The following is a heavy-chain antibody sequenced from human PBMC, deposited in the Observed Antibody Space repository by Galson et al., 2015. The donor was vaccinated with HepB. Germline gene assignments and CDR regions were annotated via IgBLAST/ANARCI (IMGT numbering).Heavy chain of an antibody. CDR2: IDTTTGSP. D-gene: IGHD3-9*01. J-gene: IGHJ4*02. CDR1: GYTITHYS. Sequence: SVKVSCKASGYTITHYSINWVRQAPGQGIEWMGWIDTTTGSPTYAQGFTGRFVFSLDTSVSTTYLQINRLKAEDTAVYYCARHAPILTGYYGGFDYWGQGTLVPVSS. V-gene: IGHV7-4-1*02. CDR3: ARHAPILTGYYGGFDY.